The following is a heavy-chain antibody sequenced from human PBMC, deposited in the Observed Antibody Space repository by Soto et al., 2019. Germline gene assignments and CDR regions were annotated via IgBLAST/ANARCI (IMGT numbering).Heavy chain of an antibody. V-gene: IGHV3-21*01. J-gene: IGHJ5*02. Sequence: EVQLVESGGGLVKPGGSLRLSCAAPGFTFSSYSMNWVRQAPGKGLEWVSSISSSSSYIYYADSVKGRFTISRDNAKNSLYLQMNSLRAEDTAVYYCARDLRGGYSSGWYVNWFDPWGQGTLVTVSS. CDR1: GFTFSSYS. D-gene: IGHD6-19*01. CDR2: ISSSSSYI. CDR3: ARDLRGGYSSGWYVNWFDP.